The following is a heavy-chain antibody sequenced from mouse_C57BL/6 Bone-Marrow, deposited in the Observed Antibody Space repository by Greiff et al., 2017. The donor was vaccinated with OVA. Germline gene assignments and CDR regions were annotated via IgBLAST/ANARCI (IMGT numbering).Heavy chain of an antibody. D-gene: IGHD2-3*01. J-gene: IGHJ2*01. CDR3: ARMGYSGFDY. CDR2: INYDGSST. Sequence: DVQLVESEGGLVQPGSSMKLSCTASGFTFSDYYMAWVRQVPEKGLEWVANINYDGSSTYYLDSLKSRFIISRDNAKNILYLQMSSLKSEDTATYYGARMGYSGFDYWGQGTTLTVSS. CDR1: GFTFSDYY. V-gene: IGHV5-16*01.